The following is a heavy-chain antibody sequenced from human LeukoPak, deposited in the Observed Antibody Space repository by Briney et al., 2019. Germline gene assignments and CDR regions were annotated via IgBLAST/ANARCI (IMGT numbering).Heavy chain of an antibody. CDR3: VKWDENYYSMDV. Sequence: GGSLRLSCEASGLTFNKYGVSWVRQAPGKGQEWVSNISGSGGGTHYASSVKDRAAISRDNSKNTVYLQINGLRAEDTAVYFCVKWDENYYSMDVWGRGTTVTVSS. CDR2: ISGSGGGT. CDR1: GLTFNKYG. V-gene: IGHV3-23*01. J-gene: IGHJ6*03. D-gene: IGHD1-26*01.